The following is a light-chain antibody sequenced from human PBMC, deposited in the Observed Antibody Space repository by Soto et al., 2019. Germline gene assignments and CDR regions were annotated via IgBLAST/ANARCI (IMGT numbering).Light chain of an antibody. CDR1: SSNIGSNT. CDR3: VAWDDSLNGYVV. CDR2: SNN. J-gene: IGLJ2*01. Sequence: QSVLTQPPSASGTPGQRVTISCSGSSSNIGSNTVNWYQQLPGTAPKLVIYSNNQRPSGVPDRFSGSKSGTSASLAISGLXXXXXXXXXXVAWDDSLNGYVVFGGGTKLTVL. V-gene: IGLV1-44*01.